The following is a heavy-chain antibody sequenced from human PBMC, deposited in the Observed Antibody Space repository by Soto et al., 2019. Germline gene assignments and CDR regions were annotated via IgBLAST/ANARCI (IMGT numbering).Heavy chain of an antibody. CDR1: GGSISSGGYY. D-gene: IGHD6-13*01. CDR2: IYYSGST. V-gene: IGHV4-31*03. CDR3: ARDGTIAAAGTGGMDV. Sequence: QVQLQESGPGLVKPSQTLSLTCTVSGGSISSGGYYWSWIRQHPGKGLEWIGYIYYSGSTYYNPSLKSRVTISVDTSKNQFSLKLSSGTAADTAVYYCARDGTIAAAGTGGMDVWGQGTTVTVSS. J-gene: IGHJ6*02.